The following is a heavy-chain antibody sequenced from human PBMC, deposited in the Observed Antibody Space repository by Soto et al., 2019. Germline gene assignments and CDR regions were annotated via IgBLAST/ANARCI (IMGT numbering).Heavy chain of an antibody. Sequence: GESLKISCKGSGYSFTSYWISWVRQMPGKGLEWMGRIDPSDSYTNYSPSFQGHVAMSADKSISTAYLQWSSLKASDTAMYYCASQGMITRPKCGMDGWGPGTTVTVSS. CDR1: GYSFTSYW. CDR2: IDPSDSYT. CDR3: ASQGMITRPKCGMDG. J-gene: IGHJ6*02. V-gene: IGHV5-10-1*01. D-gene: IGHD3-16*01.